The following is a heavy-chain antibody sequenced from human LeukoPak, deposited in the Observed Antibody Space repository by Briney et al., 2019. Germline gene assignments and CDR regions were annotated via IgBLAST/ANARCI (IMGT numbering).Heavy chain of an antibody. CDR3: ATGYLLRGYYFDY. Sequence: GASVKVSCKVSGYTLTELSMHWVRQAPGKGLEWMGGFDPEDGETIYAQKFQGRVTMTEDTSTDTAYMELSSLRSEDTAVYYSATGYLLRGYYFDYWGQGTLVTVSS. J-gene: IGHJ4*02. D-gene: IGHD2-2*01. CDR2: FDPEDGET. CDR1: GYTLTELS. V-gene: IGHV1-24*01.